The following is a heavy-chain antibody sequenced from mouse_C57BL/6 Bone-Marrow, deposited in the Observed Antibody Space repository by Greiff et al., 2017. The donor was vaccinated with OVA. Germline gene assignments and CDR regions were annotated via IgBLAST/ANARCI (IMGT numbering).Heavy chain of an antibody. D-gene: IGHD2-4*01. J-gene: IGHJ3*01. Sequence: VQLKESGPGLVQPSQSLSITCTVSGFSLTSYGVHWVRQSPGKGLEWLGVIWSGGSTDYNAAFISRLSISKDNSKSQVFFKMNSLQADDTAIYYCARNSIYDYASWFAYWGQGTLVTVSA. CDR1: GFSLTSYG. CDR2: IWSGGST. CDR3: ARNSIYDYASWFAY. V-gene: IGHV2-2*01.